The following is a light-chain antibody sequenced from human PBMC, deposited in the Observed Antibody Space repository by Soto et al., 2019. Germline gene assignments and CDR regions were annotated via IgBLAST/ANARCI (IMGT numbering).Light chain of an antibody. Sequence: QSVLTQPPSVSGAPGQRVTISCTGSSSNIGAGYNVHWYQQLPGTAPKLLIYDNNNRPSGVPDRFSGSKSGTSASLAIAGLQAEDEADYYCQSFDGSLMGWVFGGGTKLTVL. CDR3: QSFDGSLMGWV. J-gene: IGLJ3*02. CDR1: SSNIGAGYN. V-gene: IGLV1-40*01. CDR2: DNN.